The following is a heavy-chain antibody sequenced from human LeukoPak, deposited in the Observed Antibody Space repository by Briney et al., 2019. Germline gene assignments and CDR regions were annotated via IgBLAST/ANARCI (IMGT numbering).Heavy chain of an antibody. CDR2: IDPSDSYT. Sequence: RGESLPISGLVSGYSFTTYWITWVRQMPGKGLEWMGRIDPSDSYTNYSPSFQGHVTISTDKSISTAYLQWSSLKASDTAMYYCARHVRDLPGAFDIWGQGTMVTVSS. J-gene: IGHJ3*02. CDR1: GYSFTTYW. D-gene: IGHD5-24*01. CDR3: ARHVRDLPGAFDI. V-gene: IGHV5-10-1*01.